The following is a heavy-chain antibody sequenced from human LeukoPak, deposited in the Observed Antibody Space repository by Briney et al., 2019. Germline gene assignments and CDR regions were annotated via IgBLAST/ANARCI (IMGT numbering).Heavy chain of an antibody. CDR2: INGGSSII. D-gene: IGHD2/OR15-2a*01. V-gene: IGHV3-48*04. CDR3: ARYDTTSAFGI. Sequence: GGSLRLSCAAPGFTFSSYAMTWVRQAPGRGLEWVSYINGGSSIIYYTDSVKGRFTISRDNAKNSLSLQMNSLRAEDTAVYYCARYDTTSAFGIWGQGTLVTVSS. J-gene: IGHJ3*02. CDR1: GFTFSSYA.